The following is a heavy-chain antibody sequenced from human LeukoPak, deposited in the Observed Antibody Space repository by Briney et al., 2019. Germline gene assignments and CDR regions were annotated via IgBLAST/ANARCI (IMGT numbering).Heavy chain of an antibody. Sequence: SETLSLTCTVSGYSISSGYYWGWIRQPPGKGLEWIGSIHHSGSTYYNPSLKSRVTISVDTSKNQFSLKLSSVTAADTAVYYCARESVVPAAIAGYWGQGTLVTVSS. CDR1: GYSISSGYY. V-gene: IGHV4-38-2*02. CDR2: IHHSGST. J-gene: IGHJ4*02. D-gene: IGHD2-2*02. CDR3: ARESVVPAAIAGY.